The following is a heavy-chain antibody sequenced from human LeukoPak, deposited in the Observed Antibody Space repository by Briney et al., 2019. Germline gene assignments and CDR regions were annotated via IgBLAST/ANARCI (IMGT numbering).Heavy chain of an antibody. CDR2: ISSSSSYI. CDR1: GFTFSSYS. J-gene: IGHJ6*03. D-gene: IGHD2-2*02. Sequence: GGSLRLSCAASGFTFSSYSMNWVRQAPGKGLEWVSSISSSSSYIYYADSVKGRFTISRDNAKNSLYLQMNSLRAEDTAVYYCARGPYCSSTSCYTGGYYYYMDVWGKGTTVTVSS. V-gene: IGHV3-21*01. CDR3: ARGPYCSSTSCYTGGYYYYMDV.